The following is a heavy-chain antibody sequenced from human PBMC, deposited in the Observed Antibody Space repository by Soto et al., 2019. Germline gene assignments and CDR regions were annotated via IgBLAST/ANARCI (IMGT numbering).Heavy chain of an antibody. J-gene: IGHJ4*02. CDR1: GASSSRYT. Sequence: LTGPVSGASSSRYTWTLIRQPSGKGLEWIGRIYTSGSTNYNPSLKSRVTLSVDTSKNQFSLKLISVTAADTAVYYCARDLKFGQADYWGQGYQVTVSA. D-gene: IGHD3-10*01. V-gene: IGHV4-4*07. CDR3: ARDLKFGQADY. CDR2: IYTSGST.